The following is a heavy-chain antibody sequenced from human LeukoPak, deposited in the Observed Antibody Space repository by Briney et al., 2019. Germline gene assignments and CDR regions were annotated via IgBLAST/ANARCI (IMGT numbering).Heavy chain of an antibody. CDR3: ASIPTHYYGSSGAFDI. CDR2: IYYSGST. CDR1: GGSISSYY. Sequence: SETLSLTCTVSGGSISSYYWSWIRQPPGKGLEWIGYIYYSGSTNYNPSLKSRVTISVDTSKNQFSLKLSSVTAADTAVYYCASIPTHYYGSSGAFDIWAQGTMVTVSS. J-gene: IGHJ3*02. D-gene: IGHD3-22*01. V-gene: IGHV4-59*08.